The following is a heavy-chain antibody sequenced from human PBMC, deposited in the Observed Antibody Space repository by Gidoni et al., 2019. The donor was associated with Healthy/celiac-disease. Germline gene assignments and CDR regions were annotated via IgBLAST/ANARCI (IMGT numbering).Heavy chain of an antibody. J-gene: IGHJ4*02. CDR3: ARDRDGYLSH. Sequence: QVQLVESGGGVVQPGRSLRLSCAASGFTFSSYGMHWVRQAPGKGLEWVAVISYDGSNKYYADSVKGRFTISRDNSKNTLYLQMNSLRAEDTAVYYCARDRDGYLSHWGQGTLVTVSS. CDR2: ISYDGSNK. D-gene: IGHD5-12*01. CDR1: GFTFSSYG. V-gene: IGHV3-30*03.